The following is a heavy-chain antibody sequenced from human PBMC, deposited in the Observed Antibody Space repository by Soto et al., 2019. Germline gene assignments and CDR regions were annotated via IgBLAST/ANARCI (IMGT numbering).Heavy chain of an antibody. Sequence: GESLKISCKGSGYSFTNYWIGWVRQMPGKGLEWMGIIYPSDSDTRYSPSFQGQVTVSADKSISTAYLQWSGLKASDTAMYYCARRARYCSSTSCYESWGQGTLVTVSS. CDR2: IYPSDSDT. CDR3: ARRARYCSSTSCYES. V-gene: IGHV5-51*01. J-gene: IGHJ5*02. D-gene: IGHD2-2*01. CDR1: GYSFTNYW.